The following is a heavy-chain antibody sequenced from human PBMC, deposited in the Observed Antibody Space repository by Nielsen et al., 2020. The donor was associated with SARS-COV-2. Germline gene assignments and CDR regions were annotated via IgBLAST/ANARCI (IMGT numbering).Heavy chain of an antibody. D-gene: IGHD2-15*01. J-gene: IGHJ4*02. CDR1: GFTFSGSA. Sequence: GGPLRLSCAASGFTFSGSAMHWVRQASGKGLEWVGRIRSKANSYATAYAASVKGRFTISRDDSKNTAYLQMNSLKTEDTAVYYCTTGVVAQNFDYWGQGTLVTVSS. CDR2: IRSKANSYAT. V-gene: IGHV3-73*01. CDR3: TTGVVAQNFDY.